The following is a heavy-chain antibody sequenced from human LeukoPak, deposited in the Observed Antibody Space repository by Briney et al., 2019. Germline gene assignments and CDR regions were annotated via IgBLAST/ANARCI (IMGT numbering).Heavy chain of an antibody. CDR3: ARDGPLVGVVIMINYMDV. Sequence: GASVKVSCKASGYTFTGYYMHWVRQAPGQGLEWMGWINPNSGGTNYAQKFQGRVTMTRDTSISTAYMEPSRLRSDDTAVYYCARDGPLVGVVIMINYMDVWGKGTTVTVSS. D-gene: IGHD3-3*01. J-gene: IGHJ6*03. CDR2: INPNSGGT. CDR1: GYTFTGYY. V-gene: IGHV1-2*02.